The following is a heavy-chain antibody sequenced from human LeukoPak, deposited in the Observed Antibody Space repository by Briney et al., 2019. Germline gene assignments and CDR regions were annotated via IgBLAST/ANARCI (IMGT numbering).Heavy chain of an antibody. J-gene: IGHJ4*02. V-gene: IGHV3-30*18. CDR1: GFTFSSYG. D-gene: IGHD5-24*01. Sequence: GRSLRLSCAASGFTFSSYGMHWVRQAPGKGLEWVAVISYDGSNKYYADSVKGRFTISRDNSKNTLYLQMNSLRAEDTAVYYRAKDSRWYSDDDYWRQETLLTVFS. CDR3: AKDSRWYSDDDY. CDR2: ISYDGSNK.